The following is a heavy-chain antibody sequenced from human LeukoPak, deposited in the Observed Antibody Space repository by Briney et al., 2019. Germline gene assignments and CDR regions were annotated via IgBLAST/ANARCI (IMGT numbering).Heavy chain of an antibody. CDR2: IIPIFGTA. Sequence: SVKVSCKASGGTFSSYSISWVRQAPGQGLEWMGGIIPIFGTANYAQKFQGRVTITADESTSTAYMELSSLRSEDTAVYYCARGLRIFGVVTGFDYWGQGTLVTVSS. D-gene: IGHD3-3*01. CDR3: ARGLRIFGVVTGFDY. V-gene: IGHV1-69*13. J-gene: IGHJ4*02. CDR1: GGTFSSYS.